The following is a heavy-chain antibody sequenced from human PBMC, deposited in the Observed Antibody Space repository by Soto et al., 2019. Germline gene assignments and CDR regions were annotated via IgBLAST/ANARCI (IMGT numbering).Heavy chain of an antibody. Sequence: SETLSLTCTVSGGSINNGGYSWSWLRQPPGKGLEWIGYISHGGNTYYNPSLRSRVIMSIDKSKNHFSLGLKSVTAADTATYYCARTSYDILTGRLDAFDIWGQGTIVTVS. CDR3: ARTSYDILTGRLDAFDI. V-gene: IGHV4-30-2*01. CDR2: ISHGGNT. D-gene: IGHD3-9*01. CDR1: GGSINNGGYS. J-gene: IGHJ3*02.